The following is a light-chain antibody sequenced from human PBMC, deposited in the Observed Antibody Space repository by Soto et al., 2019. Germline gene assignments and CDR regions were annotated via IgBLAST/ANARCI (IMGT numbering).Light chain of an antibody. V-gene: IGKV3-15*01. CDR2: SAS. Sequence: IVMTQSPATLSVSPGERATLSCRASQSISTELAWYQQKPGQPPRLLIYSASTRATGVPARFTGSGSGSEFTLTISGLQSEDFAVYYCQQGHNWPLTFAQGTRLEI. CDR1: QSISTE. J-gene: IGKJ2*01. CDR3: QQGHNWPLT.